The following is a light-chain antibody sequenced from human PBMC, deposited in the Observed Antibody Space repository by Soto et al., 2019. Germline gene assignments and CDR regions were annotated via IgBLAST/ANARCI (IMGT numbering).Light chain of an antibody. CDR1: KSVSSSY. CDR3: QQYGSSPAMYT. J-gene: IGKJ2*01. V-gene: IGKV3-20*01. Sequence: EIVLTQSPGTLSLSPGERAALSCRASKSVSSSYLAWYQQKPGQAPRLLIYGASSRATGIPDRFSGSGSGTDFTLTISGLEPEDFAVYYCQQYGSSPAMYTFGQGTKLEIK. CDR2: GAS.